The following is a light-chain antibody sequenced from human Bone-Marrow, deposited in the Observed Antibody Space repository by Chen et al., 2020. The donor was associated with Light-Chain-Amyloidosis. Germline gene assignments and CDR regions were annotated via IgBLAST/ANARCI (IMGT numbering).Light chain of an antibody. CDR1: SGRIATNY. CDR3: QSYQGSSQGV. V-gene: IGLV6-57*01. CDR2: EDD. Sequence: NFMLTQPHSVSESPGNTVTLPCTRSSGRIATNYVQWYQQRPGSSPTTVIYEDDQRPSRVPDRFSGSIDRSSNSASLTISGLKTEDEADYYCQSYQGSSQGVFGGGTKLTVL. J-gene: IGLJ3*02.